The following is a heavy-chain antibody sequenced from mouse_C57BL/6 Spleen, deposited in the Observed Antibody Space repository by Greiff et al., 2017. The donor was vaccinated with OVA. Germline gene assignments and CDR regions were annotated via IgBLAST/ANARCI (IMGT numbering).Heavy chain of an antibody. CDR2: IYPSDSET. CDR3: AREGATVVPYYFDY. D-gene: IGHD1-1*01. CDR1: GYTFTSYW. V-gene: IGHV1-61*01. Sequence: VKLQQPGAELVRPGSSVKLSCKASGYTFTSYWMDWVKQRPGQGLEWIGNIYPSDSETHYNQKFKDKATLTVDKSSSTAYMQLSSLTSEDSAVYYCAREGATVVPYYFDYWGQGTTLTVSS. J-gene: IGHJ2*01.